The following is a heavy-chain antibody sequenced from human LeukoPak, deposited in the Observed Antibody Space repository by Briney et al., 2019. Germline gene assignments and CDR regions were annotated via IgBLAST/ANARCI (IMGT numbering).Heavy chain of an antibody. CDR1: GYTFTSYG. Sequence: GASVKVSCKASGYTFTSYGISWVRQAPGQGLEWMGWISAYNGNTNYAQKLQGRVTMTTDTSTSTAYMELRSLRSDDTAVYYCARRAVWLTGYPNDAFDIWGQGTMVTVSS. V-gene: IGHV1-18*01. CDR2: ISAYNGNT. J-gene: IGHJ3*02. CDR3: ARRAVWLTGYPNDAFDI. D-gene: IGHD3-9*01.